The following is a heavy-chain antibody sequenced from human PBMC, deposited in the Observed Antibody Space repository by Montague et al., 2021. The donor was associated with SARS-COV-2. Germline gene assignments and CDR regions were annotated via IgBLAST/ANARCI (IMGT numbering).Heavy chain of an antibody. CDR2: IYYSGST. V-gene: IGHV4-59*01. CDR3: ARYTRQIRLIVFDYGMDV. CDR1: GGSISSYY. J-gene: IGHJ6*02. Sequence: SETLSLTCTVSGGSISSYYRSWIRQPPGKGLEWIGYIYYSGSTNYNPSLKSRVTISVDTSKNQFSLKLSSVTAADTAVYYCARYTRQIRLIVFDYGMDVWGQGTMVTVSS. D-gene: IGHD4-17*01.